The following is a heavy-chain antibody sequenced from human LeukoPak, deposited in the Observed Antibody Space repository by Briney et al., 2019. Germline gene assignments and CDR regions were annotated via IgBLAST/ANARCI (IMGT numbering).Heavy chain of an antibody. D-gene: IGHD2-15*01. CDR2: IGTAGDT. CDR3: ARFTRYCSGGSCYRFFDY. CDR1: GFTFSSYD. V-gene: IGHV3-13*01. Sequence: GGSLRLSCAASGFTFSSYDMRWVRQATGIGLEWVSAIGTAGDTYYPGSVKGRFTISRENAKNSLYLQMNSLRAGDTAVYYCARFTRYCSGGSCYRFFDYWGQGTLVTVSS. J-gene: IGHJ4*02.